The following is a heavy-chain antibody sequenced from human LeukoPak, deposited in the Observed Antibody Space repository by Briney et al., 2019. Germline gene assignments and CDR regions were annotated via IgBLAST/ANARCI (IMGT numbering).Heavy chain of an antibody. CDR2: FDVIDGET. CDR1: GSSLTELS. V-gene: IGHV1-24*01. Sequence: PGASVKVSCTVSGSSLTELSLYWVRQAPGKGLEWMGGFDVIDGETFYAQKFQGRVTMTEDSSADTAYMELRSLTSDDTALYYCAAGRPYSLLDYWGQGTLVIVSS. CDR3: AAGRPYSLLDY. J-gene: IGHJ4*02. D-gene: IGHD5-18*01.